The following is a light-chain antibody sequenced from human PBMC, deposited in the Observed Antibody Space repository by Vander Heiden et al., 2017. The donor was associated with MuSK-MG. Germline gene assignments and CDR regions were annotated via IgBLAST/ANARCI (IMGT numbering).Light chain of an antibody. CDR3: RLAGNSPHT. CDR2: EAS. Sequence: EIVLTQSPGTLSLSPGESATLSCRASQSVGRNFLAWYQQKPGQAPRLLIYEASISVTGIPDRFSGRGSGTHFTLTIIILEPDDFAVYYCRLAGNSPHTFGQGTKLEIK. V-gene: IGKV3-20*01. CDR1: QSVGRNF. J-gene: IGKJ2*01.